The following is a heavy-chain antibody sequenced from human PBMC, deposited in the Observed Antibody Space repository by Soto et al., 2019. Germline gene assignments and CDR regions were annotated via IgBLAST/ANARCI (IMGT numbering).Heavy chain of an antibody. CDR3: GRNVLAVTEDAVDV. J-gene: IGHJ3*01. CDR1: GFTFSSYA. CDR2: IGISIGYI. D-gene: IGHD6-6*01. V-gene: IGHV3-21*01. Sequence: GGSLRLSCAASGFTFSSYAMHWVRQAPGKGLEWVSSIGISIGYIYYGESVTGRFAISRDNAKNSLFLQMNSLRAEDTAVYFCGRNVLAVTEDAVDVWGQGTMVTVSS.